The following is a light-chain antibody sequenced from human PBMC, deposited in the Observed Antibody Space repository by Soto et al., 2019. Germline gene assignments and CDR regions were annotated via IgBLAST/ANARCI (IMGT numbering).Light chain of an antibody. CDR2: AAS. J-gene: IGKJ1*01. CDR3: LQFYNVSWT. CDR1: QVIGND. V-gene: IGKV1-6*01. Sequence: AIHMTQSPSSLSAAVGDRVTISSRASQVIGNDLAWYQQKPGKAPRLLIFAASNLQSGVPSRFSGSGSGTDFTLTISRLQPEDFATYYCLQFYNVSWTFGQGTKVDIK.